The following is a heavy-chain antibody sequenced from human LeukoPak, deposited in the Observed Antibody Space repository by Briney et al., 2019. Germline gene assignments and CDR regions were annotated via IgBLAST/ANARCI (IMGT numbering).Heavy chain of an antibody. CDR2: IYTSGSI. D-gene: IGHD3-10*01. J-gene: IGHJ5*02. V-gene: IGHV4-4*07. Sequence: KNSETLSLTCTVSGGSISSYYWSWIRQPAGKGLEWIGRIYTSGSITYNPSLKSRVSMSVDTSKNQFSLKLSSVTAADTAVYYCARDSGTTGEVKFDPWGQGTLVTVSS. CDR1: GGSISSYY. CDR3: ARDSGTTGEVKFDP.